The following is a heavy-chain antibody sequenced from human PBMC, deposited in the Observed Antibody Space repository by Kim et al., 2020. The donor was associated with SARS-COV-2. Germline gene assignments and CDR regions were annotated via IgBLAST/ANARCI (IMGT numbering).Heavy chain of an antibody. J-gene: IGHJ3*02. V-gene: IGHV3-74*01. Sequence: LSLTCAASGFTFSSYWMHWVRQAPGKGLVWVSRINGDGTTTYADSVKGRFTISRDNAKSTLYLQMNSLSAEDTAVYYCTRDERITIISPGAFNMWGQGTMVTVSS. CDR3: TRDERITIISPGAFNM. CDR1: GFTFSSYW. CDR2: INGDGTTT. D-gene: IGHD1-20*01.